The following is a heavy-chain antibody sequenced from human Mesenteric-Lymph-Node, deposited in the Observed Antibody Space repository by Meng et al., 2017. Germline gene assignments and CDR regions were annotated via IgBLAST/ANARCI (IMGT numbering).Heavy chain of an antibody. V-gene: IGHV1-69*06. CDR2: IIPIFGTA. D-gene: IGHD4-17*01. CDR3: ASPHDYGDMNWFDP. CDR1: GGTFSSYA. J-gene: IGHJ5*02. Sequence: QVQLVQSGPELKKPGPSVKVSCKASGGTFSSYAISWVRQAPGQGLEWMGGIIPIFGTANYAQKLQGRVTITADKSTSTAYMELSSLRSEDTAVYYCASPHDYGDMNWFDPWGQGTLVTVSS.